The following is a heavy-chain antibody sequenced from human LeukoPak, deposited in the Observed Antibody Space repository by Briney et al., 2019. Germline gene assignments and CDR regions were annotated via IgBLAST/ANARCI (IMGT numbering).Heavy chain of an antibody. CDR2: IKSKTDGGTT. J-gene: IGHJ5*02. CDR1: GFTFSNAW. V-gene: IGHV3-15*01. D-gene: IGHD1-7*01. Sequence: PGGSLRLSCAASGFTFSNAWMSWVRQAPGKGLEWVGRIKSKTDGGTTDYAAPVKGRFTISRDDSKNTLYLQMNSLKTEDTAVYYCTTDPSPKGELPGWFDPWGQGTLVTVSS. CDR3: TTDPSPKGELPGWFDP.